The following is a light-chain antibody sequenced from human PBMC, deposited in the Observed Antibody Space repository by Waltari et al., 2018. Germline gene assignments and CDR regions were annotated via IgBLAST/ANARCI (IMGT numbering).Light chain of an antibody. V-gene: IGKV1-5*03. Sequence: DVQMTQSPSPLSASVGDRVTITSPASESMSNWLAWYQQKPGKAPKVLIYKASNLEGTVPVRFSGSGSETECTLTISSLQPDDCAIYYCQQYSTYPRTFGQGTKVEIK. J-gene: IGKJ1*01. CDR3: QQYSTYPRT. CDR1: ESMSNW. CDR2: KAS.